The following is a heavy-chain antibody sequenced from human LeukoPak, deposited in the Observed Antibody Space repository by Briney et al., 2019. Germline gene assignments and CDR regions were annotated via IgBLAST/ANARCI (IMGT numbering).Heavy chain of an antibody. D-gene: IGHD3-3*01. V-gene: IGHV1-18*01. CDR3: ARSHAGGIWSGYYGYFDY. CDR2: ISAYNGNT. Sequence: ASVKVSCKASGYTFTSYGISWVRQAPGQGLEWMGWISAYNGNTNYAQKLQGRVTMTTDTSTSTAYMELRSLRSDDRAVYYCARSHAGGIWSGYYGYFDYWGQGTLVTVSS. CDR1: GYTFTSYG. J-gene: IGHJ4*02.